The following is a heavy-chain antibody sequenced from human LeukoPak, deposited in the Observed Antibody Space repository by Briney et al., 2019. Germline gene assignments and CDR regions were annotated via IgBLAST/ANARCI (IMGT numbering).Heavy chain of an antibody. V-gene: IGHV1-18*01. Sequence: ASVKVSCKASGYTFSSYGISWVRQAPGQGLEWVGWITVYNGNTKYAHKYQDRVTMTTATSTSTAYMDLRSLRSDDAAVYYCARDRGYEQQRWFDLWGQGTLVTVSS. CDR2: ITVYNGNT. CDR3: ARDRGYEQQRWFDL. CDR1: GYTFSSYG. J-gene: IGHJ5*01. D-gene: IGHD6-13*01.